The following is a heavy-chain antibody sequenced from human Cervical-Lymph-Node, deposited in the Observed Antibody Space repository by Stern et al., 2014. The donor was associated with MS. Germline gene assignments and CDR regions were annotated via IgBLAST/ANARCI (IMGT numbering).Heavy chain of an antibody. J-gene: IGHJ6*02. Sequence: EVQLVESGGGLVQPGGSLRLSCVASGFTFSDYAMYWVRQAPGKGLEHISSISSNGGSTYYANSVRGRFTISRDKSKNTLYLQMGSLRAEDMALYYCARGTTMVSFYYGMDVWGQGPTVIVSS. CDR2: ISSNGGST. CDR3: ARGTTMVSFYYGMDV. D-gene: IGHD5-18*01. CDR1: GFTFSDYA. V-gene: IGHV3-64*01.